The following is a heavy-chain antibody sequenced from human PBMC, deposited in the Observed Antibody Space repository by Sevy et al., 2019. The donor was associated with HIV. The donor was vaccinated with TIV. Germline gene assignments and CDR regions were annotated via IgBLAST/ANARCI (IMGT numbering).Heavy chain of an antibody. CDR2: ISGSGGST. D-gene: IGHD2-15*01. Sequence: GGSLRLSCAASGFTFSSYAMSWVRQAPGKGLEWVSAISGSGGSTYYADSVKGRFTISRDNYKNTLYLQMNSLRAEDTAVYYCAKKGSRRSGGSPYDYWGQGTLVTVSS. J-gene: IGHJ4*02. CDR1: GFTFSSYA. CDR3: AKKGSRRSGGSPYDY. V-gene: IGHV3-23*01.